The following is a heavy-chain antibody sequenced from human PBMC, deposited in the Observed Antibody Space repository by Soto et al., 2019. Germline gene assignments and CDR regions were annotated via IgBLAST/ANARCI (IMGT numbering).Heavy chain of an antibody. CDR2: IYYSGST. V-gene: IGHV4-31*03. CDR3: ARADMVVTASRYNWFDP. D-gene: IGHD2-21*02. Sequence: LSLTCTVSGGSISSAGYYWSWIRQHPGKGLEWIGYIYYSGSTYYNPSLKSRVTISVDTSKNQFSLKLSSVTAADTAVYYCARADMVVTASRYNWFDPWGQGALVTVSS. J-gene: IGHJ5*02. CDR1: GGSISSAGYY.